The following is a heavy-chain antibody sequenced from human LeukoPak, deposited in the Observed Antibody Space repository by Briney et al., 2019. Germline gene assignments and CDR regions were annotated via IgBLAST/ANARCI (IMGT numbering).Heavy chain of an antibody. V-gene: IGHV4-4*07. CDR2: IYSTGTT. Sequence: SETLSLTCTVSGGSISNYYWNWIRQPAAKGLQWIGRIYSTGTTNYNPSLTSRVTVSLETSKNQFSLRLNSVTAADTAVYYCARRPPGPVTSFDYWGQGTLVTVSS. CDR3: ARRPPGPVTSFDY. D-gene: IGHD4-17*01. CDR1: GGSISNYY. J-gene: IGHJ4*02.